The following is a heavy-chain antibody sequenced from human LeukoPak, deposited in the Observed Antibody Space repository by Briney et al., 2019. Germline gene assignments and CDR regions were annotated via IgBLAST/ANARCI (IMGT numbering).Heavy chain of an antibody. V-gene: IGHV4-34*01. D-gene: IGHD5-18*01. CDR1: GGSFSGYH. Sequence: SETLSLTCAVYGGSFSGYHWSWIRQPPGKGLEWIGEINHRGSTNYNPSLKSRVTISVDTSKNQFSLKLSSVTAADTAVYYCASTSAMVCFDYWGQGTLVTVSS. J-gene: IGHJ4*02. CDR3: ASTSAMVCFDY. CDR2: INHRGST.